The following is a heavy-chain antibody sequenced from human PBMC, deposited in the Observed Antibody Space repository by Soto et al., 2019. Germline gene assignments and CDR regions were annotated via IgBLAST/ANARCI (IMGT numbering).Heavy chain of an antibody. V-gene: IGHV1-69*06. D-gene: IGHD6-19*01. CDR2: IIPIFGTA. CDR1: GGTFSSYA. Sequence: SVKVSCKSSGGTFSSYAISWVRQAPGQGLEWMGGIIPIFGTANYAQKFQGRVTITADKSTSTAYMELSSLRSEDTAVYYCARVEQWLVHWFDPWGQGTLVTVSS. CDR3: ARVEQWLVHWFDP. J-gene: IGHJ5*02.